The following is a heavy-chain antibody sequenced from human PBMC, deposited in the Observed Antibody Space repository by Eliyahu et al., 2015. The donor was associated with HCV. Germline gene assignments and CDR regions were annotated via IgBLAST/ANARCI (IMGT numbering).Heavy chain of an antibody. CDR3: ARDSGARNYYGSGRKPQNYYGMDV. V-gene: IGHV1-69*06. J-gene: IGHJ6*02. D-gene: IGHD3-10*01. Sequence: WMGGIIPIFGTANYAQKFQGRVTITADKSTSTAYMELSSLRSEDTAVYYCARDSGARNYYGSGRKPQNYYGMDVWGQGTTVTVSS. CDR2: IIPIFGTA.